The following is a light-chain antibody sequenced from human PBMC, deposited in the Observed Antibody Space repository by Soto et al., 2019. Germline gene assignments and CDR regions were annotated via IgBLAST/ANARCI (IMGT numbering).Light chain of an antibody. CDR3: QQYGSSPWT. Sequence: EIVLTQSPGPLSLSPGERATLSCRASQTISSSYLAWYHQKPGQAPRLLIYGASSRATGSPDRVSGSGSGTDFTLSISRLEPEDFAVYYCQQYGSSPWTFGQGTKVEIK. J-gene: IGKJ1*01. CDR1: QTISSSY. V-gene: IGKV3-20*01. CDR2: GAS.